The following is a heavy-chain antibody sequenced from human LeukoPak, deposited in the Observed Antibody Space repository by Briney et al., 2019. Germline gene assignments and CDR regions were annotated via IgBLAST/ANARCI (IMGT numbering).Heavy chain of an antibody. D-gene: IGHD3-3*01. CDR3: AGVLYDFWSGYYDY. Sequence: SVKVSCKASGGTFSSYAISWVRQAPGQGLEWMGSIIPILGIANYAQKFQGRVTITADKSTSTAYMELSSLRSEDTAVYYCAGVLYDFWSGYYDYWGQGTLVTVSS. CDR2: IIPILGIA. J-gene: IGHJ4*02. CDR1: GGTFSSYA. V-gene: IGHV1-69*04.